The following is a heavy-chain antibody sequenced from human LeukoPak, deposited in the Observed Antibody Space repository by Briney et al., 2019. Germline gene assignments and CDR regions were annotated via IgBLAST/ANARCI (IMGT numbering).Heavy chain of an antibody. J-gene: IGHJ3*02. D-gene: IGHD1-26*01. CDR3: ARDPTSSWETAFDI. Sequence: GGSLRLSCAASGFTFSSFEMNWVRQAPGKGLEWVSYISISGSTIYYADSVKGRFTISRDNAKNSLYLQMNSLRADDTAVYYCARDPTSSWETAFDIWGQGTMVTVSS. CDR1: GFTFSSFE. CDR2: ISISGSTI. V-gene: IGHV3-48*03.